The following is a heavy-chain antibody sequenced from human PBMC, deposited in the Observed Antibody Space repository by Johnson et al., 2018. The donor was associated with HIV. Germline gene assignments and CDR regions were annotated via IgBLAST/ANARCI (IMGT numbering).Heavy chain of an antibody. V-gene: IGHV3-30*18. Sequence: QVQLVESGGGLVKPGGSLRLSCAASGITVSSNYMSWVRQAPGRGLEWVAVISYDGTDKYYADSVRGRFTISRDNSKNTLYLQMNSLRAEDTAVYYCAKVAVATAAGGVGLNIWGPGTMVTVAS. CDR1: GITVSSNY. D-gene: IGHD6-13*01. CDR2: ISYDGTDK. J-gene: IGHJ3*02. CDR3: AKVAVATAAGGVGLNI.